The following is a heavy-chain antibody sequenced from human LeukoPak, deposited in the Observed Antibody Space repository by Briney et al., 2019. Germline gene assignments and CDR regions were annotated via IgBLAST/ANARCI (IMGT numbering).Heavy chain of an antibody. J-gene: IGHJ6*02. V-gene: IGHV4-34*01. D-gene: IGHD3-3*01. Sequence: SETLSLTCAVYGGSFSGYYWSWIRQPPGKGLEWIGEINHSGSTYYNPSLKSRVTISVDRSKNQFSLKLSSVTAADTAVYYCARDFGAVWGQGTTVTVSS. CDR1: GGSFSGYY. CDR3: ARDFGAV. CDR2: INHSGST.